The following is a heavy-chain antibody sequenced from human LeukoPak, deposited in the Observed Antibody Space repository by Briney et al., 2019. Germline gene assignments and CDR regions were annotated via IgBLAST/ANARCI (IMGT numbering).Heavy chain of an antibody. CDR2: MNPNSGNT. CDR3: ARGLGGYYDSSGYFDC. V-gene: IGHV1-8*01. CDR1: GYTFTSYD. Sequence: ASVKVSCKASGYTFTSYDINWVRQATGQGLEWMGWMNPNSGNTGYAQKFQGRVTMTRNTSISTAYMELSSLRSEDTAVYYCARGLGGYYDSSGYFDCWGQGTLVTVSS. D-gene: IGHD3-22*01. J-gene: IGHJ4*02.